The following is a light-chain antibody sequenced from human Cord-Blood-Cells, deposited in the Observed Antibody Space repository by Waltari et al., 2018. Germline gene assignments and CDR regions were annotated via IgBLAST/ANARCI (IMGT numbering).Light chain of an antibody. CDR1: QSVSSY. CDR2: YAS. V-gene: IGKV3-11*01. J-gene: IGKJ2*01. Sequence: EIVLTQSPATLSLSPGERATFSCRASQSVSSYLAWYQQKPGQAPRLLIYYASNRATGIPARFSGSGSGTDFTLTISSLEPEDFAVYYCQQRSNWPPYTFGQGTKLEIK. CDR3: QQRSNWPPYT.